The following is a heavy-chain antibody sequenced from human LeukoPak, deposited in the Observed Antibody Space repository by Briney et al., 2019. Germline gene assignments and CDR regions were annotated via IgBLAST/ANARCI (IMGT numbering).Heavy chain of an antibody. D-gene: IGHD6-19*01. J-gene: IGHJ4*02. CDR2: ISGSGGST. CDR3: AKQGSYTTGWFDY. Sequence: GGSLGLSCAASGFTFSNYAMSWVRQAPGKGLEWVSAISGSGGSTYYADSVKGRFTISRDNSKNTLYLQMNSLRAEDTAVYYCAKQGSYTTGWFDYWGQGALVTVSS. CDR1: GFTFSNYA. V-gene: IGHV3-23*01.